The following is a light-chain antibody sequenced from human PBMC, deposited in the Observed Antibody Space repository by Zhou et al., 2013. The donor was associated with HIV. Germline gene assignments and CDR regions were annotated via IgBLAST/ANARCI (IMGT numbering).Light chain of an antibody. Sequence: DIQMTQSPSTLSASVGDRVTITCRASQSITIYLNWYQQKLGKAPKLLIYGASSLQSGVPSRFNGSGSETQFTLTITSVQREDVATYYCQQSYSIPRTFGPGTKVEIK. CDR1: QSITIY. V-gene: IGKV1-39*01. CDR3: QQSYSIPRT. CDR2: GAS. J-gene: IGKJ3*01.